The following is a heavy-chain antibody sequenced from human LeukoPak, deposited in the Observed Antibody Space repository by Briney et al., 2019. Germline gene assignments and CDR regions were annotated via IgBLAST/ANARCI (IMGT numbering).Heavy chain of an antibody. CDR3: ARGPLVVVTAIAN. J-gene: IGHJ4*02. CDR1: GFTFSSYS. D-gene: IGHD2-21*02. Sequence: GGSLRLFCAASGFTFSSYSMNWVRQAPGKGLEWVSSISSSSSYIYYADSVKGRFTISRDNAKNSLYLQMNSLRAEDTAVYYCARGPLVVVTAIANWGQGTLVTVSS. CDR2: ISSSSSYI. V-gene: IGHV3-21*01.